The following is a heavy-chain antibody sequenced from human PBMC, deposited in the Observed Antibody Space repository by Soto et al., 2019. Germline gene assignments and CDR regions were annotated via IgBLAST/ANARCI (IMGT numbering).Heavy chain of an antibody. D-gene: IGHD3-10*01. J-gene: IGHJ4*02. CDR2: INPANSDT. CDR3: ARKDNYGSGMTYFDS. V-gene: IGHV1-3*01. CDR1: GYTFNKYP. Sequence: QVQVVQSGAEVKKPGASVKVSCKTSGYTFNKYPIHWVRQAPGQGLEWMGWINPANSDTGYSQKFKDRVTISTDTSASTVHRELGSLWSENMPVYYCARKDNYGSGMTYFDSWGQGTLVTVYS.